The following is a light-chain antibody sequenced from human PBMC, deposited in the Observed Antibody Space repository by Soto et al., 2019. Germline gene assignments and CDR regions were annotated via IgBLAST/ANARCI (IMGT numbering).Light chain of an antibody. Sequence: ELVLTQSPGTLSLSPGERATLSCRASQSVSSNYLAWYQQKPGQAPRLLIYGASNRATGIPDRFSDSGSGTDFTLTISRLEPEDFAVYYCQQYGSSGTFGQGTKVDIK. CDR3: QQYGSSGT. CDR1: QSVSSNY. V-gene: IGKV3-20*01. CDR2: GAS. J-gene: IGKJ1*01.